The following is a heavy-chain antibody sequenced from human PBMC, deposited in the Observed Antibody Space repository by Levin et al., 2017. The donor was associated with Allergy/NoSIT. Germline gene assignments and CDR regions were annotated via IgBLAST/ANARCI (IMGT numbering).Heavy chain of an antibody. CDR2: ISSNGGST. CDR1: GFTFSSYA. Sequence: GGSLRLSCAASGFTFSSYAMHWVRQAPGKGLEYVSAISSNGGSTYYANSVKGRFTISRDNSKNTLYLQMGSLRAEDMAVYYCARDYDGIDYWGQGTLVTVSS. D-gene: IGHD3-3*01. CDR3: ARDYDGIDY. V-gene: IGHV3-64*01. J-gene: IGHJ4*02.